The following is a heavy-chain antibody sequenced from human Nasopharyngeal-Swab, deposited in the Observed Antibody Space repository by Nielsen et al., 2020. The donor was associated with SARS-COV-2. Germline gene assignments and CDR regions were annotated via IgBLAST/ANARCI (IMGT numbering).Heavy chain of an antibody. CDR2: ISAYNGNT. CDR3: ASFSDHAFYYYGMDV. D-gene: IGHD3-16*01. CDR1: GYTFTSYG. V-gene: IGHV1-18*01. Sequence: ASVKVSCKASGYTFTSYGISWVRQAPGQGLEWMGWISAYNGNTNYAQKLQGRVTMTTDTSTSTAYMELRSLRSDDTAVYYCASFSDHAFYYYGMDVWGQGTMVTVSS. J-gene: IGHJ6*02.